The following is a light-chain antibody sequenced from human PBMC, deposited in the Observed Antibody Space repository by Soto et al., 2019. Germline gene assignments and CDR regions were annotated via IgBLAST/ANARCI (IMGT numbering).Light chain of an antibody. V-gene: IGKV3-15*01. J-gene: IGKJ1*01. CDR3: QQYNNWPRT. CDR2: GAS. Sequence: EIVMTQSPGTLSVSPGERATLSCRASQSVSSNLAWYQQKPGQAPRLLIYGASTRATGIPARFSGSGSGTEFNLTISSLQSEDFAVYYCQQYNNWPRTFGQGTKVEIK. CDR1: QSVSSN.